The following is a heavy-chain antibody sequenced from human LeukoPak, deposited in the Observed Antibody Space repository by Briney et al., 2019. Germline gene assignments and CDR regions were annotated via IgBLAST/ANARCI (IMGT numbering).Heavy chain of an antibody. Sequence: ASVKVSCKASGYTFTGYYIHWVRQAPGQGLEWMGWINPNSGGIKYAQKFQDRVTMTRDTSISTAYMELSRLRSDDTAVYYCGRDRAVAGTAIDAFDIWGQGTMVTVSS. CDR1: GYTFTGYY. D-gene: IGHD6-19*01. J-gene: IGHJ3*02. CDR2: INPNSGGI. CDR3: GRDRAVAGTAIDAFDI. V-gene: IGHV1-2*02.